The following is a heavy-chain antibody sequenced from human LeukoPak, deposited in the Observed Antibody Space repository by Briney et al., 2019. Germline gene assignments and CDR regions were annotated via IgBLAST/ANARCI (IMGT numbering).Heavy chain of an antibody. CDR3: AREILDSGYYTLDY. V-gene: IGHV4-59*01. D-gene: IGHD3-22*01. J-gene: IGHJ4*02. Sequence: SETLSLTCTVSGGSISSYYWSWIRKPPGKGLEWIGYIYYSGSTNYNPSLKSRVTISVDTSKNQFSLKLSSVTAADTAVYYCAREILDSGYYTLDYWGQGTLVTVSS. CDR1: GGSISSYY. CDR2: IYYSGST.